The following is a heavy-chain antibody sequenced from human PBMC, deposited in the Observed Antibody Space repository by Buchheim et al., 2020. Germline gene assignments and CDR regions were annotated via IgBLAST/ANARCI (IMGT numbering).Heavy chain of an antibody. V-gene: IGHV3-30*04. CDR3: ARNLGDCSSTSCTLYYCYGMDV. D-gene: IGHD2-2*03. J-gene: IGHJ6*02. CDR2: ISYDGSNK. CDR1: GFTFSSYA. Sequence: QVQLVESGGGVVQPGRSLRLSCAASGFTFSSYAMHWVRQAPGKGLEWVAVISYDGSNKYYADSVKGRFTISRDNSKNTLYLQMNSMRAEDTAVYYCARNLGDCSSTSCTLYYCYGMDVWGQGTT.